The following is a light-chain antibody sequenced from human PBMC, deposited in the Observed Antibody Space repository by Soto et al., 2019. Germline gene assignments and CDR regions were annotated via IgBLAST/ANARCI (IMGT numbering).Light chain of an antibody. J-gene: IGKJ3*01. CDR1: RSISVW. Sequence: DIQMTQSPSTLSASVGDRVTITCRASRSISVWLAWYQQKPGKAPKLLIFDASSLESGVPSRFSGSGSGTEFTLTISSLHPDDFATYYCQQLNSYPFTFGPGTKVDIK. CDR2: DAS. CDR3: QQLNSYPFT. V-gene: IGKV1-5*01.